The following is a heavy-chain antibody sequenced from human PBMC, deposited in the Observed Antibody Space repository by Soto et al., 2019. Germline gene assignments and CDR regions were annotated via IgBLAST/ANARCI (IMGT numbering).Heavy chain of an antibody. Sequence: QVQLVQSGAEVKKPGASVKVSCKASGYTFTSYGISWVRQAPGQGLEWMGWISAYNGNTNYAQKLQGRFTMTTDTSTSTAYMELRSLRSDDTTVYYCARDRYCTNGVCYKRYDYWGQGTLVTVSS. CDR3: ARDRYCTNGVCYKRYDY. J-gene: IGHJ4*02. CDR1: GYTFTSYG. CDR2: ISAYNGNT. D-gene: IGHD2-8*01. V-gene: IGHV1-18*04.